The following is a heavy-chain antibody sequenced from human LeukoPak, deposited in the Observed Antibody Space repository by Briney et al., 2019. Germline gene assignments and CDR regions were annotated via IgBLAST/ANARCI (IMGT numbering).Heavy chain of an antibody. V-gene: IGHV4-39*01. Sequence: PSETLSLTCTVSGVSISSSSYYWGWIRQPPGKGLEWIGSIYHSGSTYYNPSLKTRVTISVDTSKNQFSLKLSSVTAADTAVYYCAGGRRGSRCVDYWGQGTLVTVSS. CDR1: GVSISSSSYY. CDR3: AGGRRGSRCVDY. D-gene: IGHD5-12*01. J-gene: IGHJ4*02. CDR2: IYHSGST.